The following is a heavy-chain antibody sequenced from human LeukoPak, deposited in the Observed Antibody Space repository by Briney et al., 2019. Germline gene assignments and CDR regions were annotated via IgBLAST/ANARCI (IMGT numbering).Heavy chain of an antibody. CDR3: ARDFFHGHCAGLSCFLLDY. Sequence: ASVKVSCKASGYTFTRYGISWVRQAPGQGLEWMGWISANSGDTNSAQKFQGRVTMTTDTSTSTAYMELRSLRSDDTAVYYCARDFFHGHCAGLSCFLLDYWGQGSLVTVSS. CDR2: ISANSGDT. V-gene: IGHV1-18*01. D-gene: IGHD2-15*01. J-gene: IGHJ4*02. CDR1: GYTFTRYG.